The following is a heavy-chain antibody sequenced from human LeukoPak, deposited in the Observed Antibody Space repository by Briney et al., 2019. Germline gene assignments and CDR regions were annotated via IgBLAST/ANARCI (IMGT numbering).Heavy chain of an antibody. D-gene: IGHD2-15*01. CDR2: ISGSGGNT. CDR3: AKQRSEVVVAATNY. V-gene: IGHV3-23*01. J-gene: IGHJ4*02. Sequence: GGSLRLSCAASGFTFSSYAMTWVRQAPGKGLEWVSAISGSGGNTYYADSVRGRFTISRDNSQNTLYLQMNSLRAEDTAVYYCAKQRSEVVVAATNYWGQGTLVTVSS. CDR1: GFTFSSYA.